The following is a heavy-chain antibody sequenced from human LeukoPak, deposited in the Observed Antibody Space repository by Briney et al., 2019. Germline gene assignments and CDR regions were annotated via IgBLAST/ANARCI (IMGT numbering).Heavy chain of an antibody. CDR3: AGKAAAFYFDY. J-gene: IGHJ4*02. V-gene: IGHV3-30*02. Sequence: GGSLRLSCTASGLAFSSYGMHWARQAPGKGLEWVAFMQYDGSQIYCVDSVKGRFTISRDNSKNALYLQMNSLRPEDTAIYYCAGKAAAFYFDYWGQGTLVTVSS. CDR1: GLAFSSYG. D-gene: IGHD6-13*01. CDR2: MQYDGSQI.